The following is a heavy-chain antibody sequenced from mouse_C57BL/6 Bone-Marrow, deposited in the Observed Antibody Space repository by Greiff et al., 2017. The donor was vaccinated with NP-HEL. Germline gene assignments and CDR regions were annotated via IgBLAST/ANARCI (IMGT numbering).Heavy chain of an antibody. CDR1: GYSFTSYY. CDR2: IYPGSGNT. J-gene: IGHJ2*01. CDR3: TCWDD. V-gene: IGHV1-66*01. Sequence: VQRVESGPELVKPGASVKMSCKASGYSFTSYYIHWVKQRPGQGLEWIGWIYPGSGNTKYNEKFKGKATLTADKSSSTAYMQLSSLTSEDSAVYYCTCWDDWGQGTTLTVSS.